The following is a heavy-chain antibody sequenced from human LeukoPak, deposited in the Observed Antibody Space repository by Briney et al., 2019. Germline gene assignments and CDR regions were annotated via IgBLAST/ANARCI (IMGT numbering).Heavy chain of an antibody. D-gene: IGHD5-12*01. CDR3: ARTLRWGLGNWFDP. CDR1: GYTFTTYN. CDR2: ISGYNGNT. Sequence: GASVKVSCKASGYTFTTYNINWVRQAPGQGLEWMGWISGYNGNTNYAQKLQGRVTMTTDTSTSTAYMELRSLKSDDTAVYYCARTLRWGLGNWFDPWGQGTLVTVSS. J-gene: IGHJ5*02. V-gene: IGHV1-18*01.